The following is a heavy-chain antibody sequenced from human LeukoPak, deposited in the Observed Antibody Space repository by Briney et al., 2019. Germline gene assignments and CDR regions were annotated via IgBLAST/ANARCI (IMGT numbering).Heavy chain of an antibody. V-gene: IGHV1-18*01. CDR3: ATRSTPEGDQDAFDI. D-gene: IGHD2-21*02. CDR2: ISGYNGHT. CDR1: GYTLTTYG. J-gene: IGHJ3*02. Sequence: ASVKVSCKASGYTLTTYGMSWVRQAHGQGLEWMGWISGYNGHTNYAQSLQGRVTMTTDPSTGTAYMELRSLSPDDTAVYYCATRSTPEGDQDAFDIWGQGTMVTVSS.